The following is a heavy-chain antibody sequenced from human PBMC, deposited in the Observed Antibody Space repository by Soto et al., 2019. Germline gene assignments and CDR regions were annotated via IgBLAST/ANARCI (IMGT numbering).Heavy chain of an antibody. D-gene: IGHD3-10*01. Sequence: EVQLVESGGGLVQPGGSLRLSCAASGFTFSSHDMHWVRQVTGKGLEWVSGIDSAGDAKYPASVKGRFTISRENAKNSLHLQMYSLRAGDTAVYYCARGGIWGVSWNWFDTWGQGTLVTVSS. V-gene: IGHV3-13*01. CDR1: GFTFSSHD. CDR2: IDSAGDA. CDR3: ARGGIWGVSWNWFDT. J-gene: IGHJ5*02.